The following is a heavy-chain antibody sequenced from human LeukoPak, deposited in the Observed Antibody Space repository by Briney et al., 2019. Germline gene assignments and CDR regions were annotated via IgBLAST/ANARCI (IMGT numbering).Heavy chain of an antibody. Sequence: ASVKVSCKASGYTFTNYAMHWVRQAPGQRLEWMGWINAGNGNTKYSQKFQGRVTITRDTSASTAYMELSSLRSEDTAVYYCARDLRDSGSICFDYWGQGTLVTVSS. J-gene: IGHJ4*02. V-gene: IGHV1-3*01. CDR1: GYTFTNYA. CDR2: INAGNGNT. D-gene: IGHD5-12*01. CDR3: ARDLRDSGSICFDY.